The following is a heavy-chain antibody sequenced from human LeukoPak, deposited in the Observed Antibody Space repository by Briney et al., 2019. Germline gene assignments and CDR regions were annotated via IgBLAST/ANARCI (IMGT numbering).Heavy chain of an antibody. Sequence: PGGSLRLSCAASGFTVSTNYMSWVRQAPGKGLEWVSVIYSNGNTYYAESVKGRFTISRDDSKNTLSLQMSSLRDEDTAVYYCVRVHGGGYWGQGTLVTVSS. V-gene: IGHV3-53*01. CDR1: GFTVSTNY. J-gene: IGHJ4*02. CDR3: VRVHGGGY. D-gene: IGHD3-16*01. CDR2: IYSNGNT.